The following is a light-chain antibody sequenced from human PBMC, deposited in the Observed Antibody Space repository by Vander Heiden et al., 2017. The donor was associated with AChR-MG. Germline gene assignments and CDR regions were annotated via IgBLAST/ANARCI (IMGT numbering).Light chain of an antibody. V-gene: IGLV2-14*03. J-gene: IGLJ2*01. CDR2: DVS. CDR1: SRDVGTYNY. Sequence: QSALPQPASVSGSPGQSITISCTGTSRDVGTYNYVSWYQQHPGKAPKLMIYDVSNRPSGVSNRFSGSKSGNTASLTISGLQAEDEADYYCSSYTSSSTLNVVFGGGTQLTVL. CDR3: SSYTSSSTLNVV.